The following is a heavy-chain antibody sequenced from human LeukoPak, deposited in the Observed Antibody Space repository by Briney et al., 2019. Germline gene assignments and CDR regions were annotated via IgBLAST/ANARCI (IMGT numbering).Heavy chain of an antibody. Sequence: ASVKVSCKASGYTFTSYAMNWVRQAPGQGLELMGWINTNTGNPTYAQGFTGRFVFSLDTSVSTAYLQISSLKAEDTAVYYCARRSRGRHSSSWDYWGQGTLVTVSS. J-gene: IGHJ4*02. CDR3: ARRSRGRHSSSWDY. D-gene: IGHD6-13*01. CDR2: INTNTGNP. CDR1: GYTFTSYA. V-gene: IGHV7-4-1*02.